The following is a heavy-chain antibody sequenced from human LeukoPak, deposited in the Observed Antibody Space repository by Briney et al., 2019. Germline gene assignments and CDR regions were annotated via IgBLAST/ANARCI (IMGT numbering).Heavy chain of an antibody. Sequence: SETLSLTCTVSGGSISSYYWSWIRQPPGKGLEWIGYIYYSGSTNYNPSLKSRVTISVDTSKNQFSLKLSSVTAADTAVYYCARGGASGYYYYYMDVWGKGTTVTVPS. CDR3: ARGGASGYYYYYMDV. CDR1: GGSISSYY. CDR2: IYYSGST. J-gene: IGHJ6*03. V-gene: IGHV4-59*01. D-gene: IGHD6-19*01.